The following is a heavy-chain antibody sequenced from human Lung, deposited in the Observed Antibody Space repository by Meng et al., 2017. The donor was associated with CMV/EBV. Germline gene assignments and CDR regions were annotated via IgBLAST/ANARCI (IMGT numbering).Heavy chain of an antibody. J-gene: IGHJ5*01. CDR1: RASISTYY. V-gene: IGHV4-59*01. D-gene: IGHD2-15*01. Sequence: SETLSLXXTVSRASISTYYWSWIRQPPGKGLEWIGYFYYGGSTNYNPSLKSRVTILVDASKNQFSLKLSSVTAADTAIYSCTRSGPCNGGICYSGKFDAWGQGXPVTVSS. CDR3: TRSGPCNGGICYSGKFDA. CDR2: FYYGGST.